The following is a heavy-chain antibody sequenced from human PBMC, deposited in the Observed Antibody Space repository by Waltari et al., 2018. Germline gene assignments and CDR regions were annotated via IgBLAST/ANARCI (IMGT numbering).Heavy chain of an antibody. CDR3: ARQRDYDYVWGSYRYTGAFDI. CDR2: IYYSGST. CDR1: GGSISSYY. J-gene: IGHJ3*02. V-gene: IGHV4-59*08. Sequence: QVQLQESGPGLVKPSETLSLTCTVSGGSISSYYWSWIRQPPGKGLEWIGYIYYSGSTNYNPSRKSRVTISVDTSKNQFSLKLSSVTAADTAVYYCARQRDYDYVWGSYRYTGAFDIWGQGTMVTVSS. D-gene: IGHD3-16*02.